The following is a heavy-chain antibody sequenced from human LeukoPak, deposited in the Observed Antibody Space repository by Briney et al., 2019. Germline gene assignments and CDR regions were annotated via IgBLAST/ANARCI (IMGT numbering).Heavy chain of an antibody. Sequence: ASVKVSCKASGGTFSSYAISWVRQAPGQGLEWMGGIIPIFGTANYAQKFQGRVTITADESTSTAYMELSSLRSEDTAVYYCARVGIAVADGFDYRGQGTLVTVSS. CDR3: ARVGIAVADGFDY. J-gene: IGHJ4*02. V-gene: IGHV1-69*13. CDR2: IIPIFGTA. CDR1: GGTFSSYA. D-gene: IGHD6-19*01.